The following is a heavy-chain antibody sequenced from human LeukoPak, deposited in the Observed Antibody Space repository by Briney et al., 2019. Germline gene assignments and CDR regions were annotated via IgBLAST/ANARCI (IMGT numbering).Heavy chain of an antibody. CDR3: ARGGYGSGWDYMDV. CDR1: GGSFSGYY. CDR2: INHSGNT. Sequence: SETLSLTCAVYGGSFSGYYWNWIRQPPGKGLEWIGGINHSGNTNYNPSLKSRVTISVDTSKNQFSLKLSSVTAADTAVYYCARGGYGSGWDYMDVWGKGTTVTVSS. V-gene: IGHV4-34*01. J-gene: IGHJ6*03. D-gene: IGHD3-10*01.